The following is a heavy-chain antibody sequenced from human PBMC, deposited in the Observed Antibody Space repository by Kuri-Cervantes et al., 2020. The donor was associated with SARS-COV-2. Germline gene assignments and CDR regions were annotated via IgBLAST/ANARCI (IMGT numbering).Heavy chain of an antibody. Sequence: GGSLRLSCAASGFNFSRTDMHWVRQAPGKGLEWVAVISNDGKNKKCIGSGKGRFTISRDNPQNTLYLRMTSLRSEDTAMYYCAKDRFGVHDFWGQGTLVTVSS. CDR1: GFNFSRTD. V-gene: IGHV3-30*18. D-gene: IGHD2-8*01. CDR3: AKDRFGVHDF. J-gene: IGHJ4*02. CDR2: ISNDGKNK.